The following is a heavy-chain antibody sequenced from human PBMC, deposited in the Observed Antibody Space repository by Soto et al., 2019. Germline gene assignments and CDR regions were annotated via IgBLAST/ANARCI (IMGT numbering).Heavy chain of an antibody. Sequence: PGGSLRLSCAASGFTFSSYWMHWVRQAPGKGLVWVSGINSDGSSTSYADSVKGRFTISRDNARNTLYLQMNSLRDEDTAVYYCARVGYYARGVCPNFDFWGQGTLVTVSS. J-gene: IGHJ4*02. CDR3: ARVGYYARGVCPNFDF. CDR2: INSDGSST. D-gene: IGHD2-8*01. CDR1: GFTFSSYW. V-gene: IGHV3-74*01.